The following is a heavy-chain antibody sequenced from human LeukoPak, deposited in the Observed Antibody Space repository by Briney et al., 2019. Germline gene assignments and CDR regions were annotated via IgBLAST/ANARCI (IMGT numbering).Heavy chain of an antibody. D-gene: IGHD6-13*01. CDR3: TAYSSSYFCLDP. J-gene: IGHJ5*02. Sequence: GGSLRLSCTASGFTFRDAWMSWVRQAPGKGLEWVGRIKRTSEGGTIDYAAPVKGRFSVSRDDSKDTLFLQMNSLKIEDTAFYYCTAYSSSYFCLDPWGQGTLVTVSS. V-gene: IGHV3-15*01. CDR2: IKRTSEGGTI. CDR1: GFTFRDAW.